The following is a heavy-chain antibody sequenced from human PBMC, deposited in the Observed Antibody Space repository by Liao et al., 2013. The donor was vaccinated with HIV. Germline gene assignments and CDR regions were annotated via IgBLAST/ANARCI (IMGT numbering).Heavy chain of an antibody. CDR2: ANFGGSN. V-gene: IGHV4-59*01. Sequence: QVQLQESGPGLVKPWETLSLTCTVSGAPISSYYWAWIRQPPGKGLEWIGYANFGGSNDHNPALRSRISMSADTSNNQFSLKLTSVTAADTAVYYCAREPGNIWYGDFDLWGRGTLVTVAS. D-gene: IGHD1-14*01. J-gene: IGHJ2*01. CDR1: GAPISSYY. CDR3: AREPGNIWYGDFDL.